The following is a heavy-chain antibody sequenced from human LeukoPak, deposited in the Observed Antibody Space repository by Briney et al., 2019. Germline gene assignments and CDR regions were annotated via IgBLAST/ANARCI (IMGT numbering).Heavy chain of an antibody. D-gene: IGHD2-2*01. J-gene: IGHJ4*02. Sequence: SGGSLRLSCAASGFTFSSYGMHWVRQAPGKGLEWVAFIRYDGSNKYYADSVKGRFTISRDNSKNTLYLQMNSLRAEDTAVYYCAKELSGWAAAIYFDYWGQGTLVTVSS. CDR1: GFTFSSYG. V-gene: IGHV3-30*02. CDR3: AKELSGWAAAIYFDY. CDR2: IRYDGSNK.